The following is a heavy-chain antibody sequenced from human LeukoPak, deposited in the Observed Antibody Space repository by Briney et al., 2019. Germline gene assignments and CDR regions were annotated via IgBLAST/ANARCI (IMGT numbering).Heavy chain of an antibody. CDR3: ASPLIPRGVGAYY. V-gene: IGHV5-51*01. CDR1: GYSFTSYW. Sequence: GESLKISCKGSGYSFTSYWIGWVRQMPGKGLEWMGIIYPGDSDTRYSPSFQGQVTISADKSISTAYLQWSSLKASDTAIYYCASPLIPRGVGAYYWGQGTLVTVSS. J-gene: IGHJ4*02. D-gene: IGHD1-26*01. CDR2: IYPGDSDT.